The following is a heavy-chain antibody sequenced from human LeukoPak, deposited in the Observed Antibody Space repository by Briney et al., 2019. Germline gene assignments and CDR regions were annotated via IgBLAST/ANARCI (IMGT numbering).Heavy chain of an antibody. Sequence: TGGSLRLSCAASGFTFSDHYMDWVRQAPGKGLEWVGRSRNKANSYTTDYAASVKGRFTTSRDDSKNSLYLQMNSLKTEDTAVYYCARAYTSGWYSPGYWGQGTLVTVSS. D-gene: IGHD6-19*01. CDR1: GFTFSDHY. J-gene: IGHJ4*02. V-gene: IGHV3-72*01. CDR2: SRNKANSYTT. CDR3: ARAYTSGWYSPGY.